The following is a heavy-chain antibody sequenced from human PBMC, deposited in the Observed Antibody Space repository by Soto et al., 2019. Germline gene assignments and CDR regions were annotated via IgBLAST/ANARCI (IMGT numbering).Heavy chain of an antibody. Sequence: EVELLESGGGLVQPGGSLRLSCEASGFTFSDYWMHWVRQVPGGGLGWVARINDNGAITRYADSVKGRFTVSRDNANSTMFLQMTSLTAEDTAIYYCARGRKYDVLTGYNDYWGQGTLVTVSS. CDR3: ARGRKYDVLTGYNDY. D-gene: IGHD3-9*01. J-gene: IGHJ4*02. V-gene: IGHV3-74*01. CDR2: INDNGAIT. CDR1: GFTFSDYW.